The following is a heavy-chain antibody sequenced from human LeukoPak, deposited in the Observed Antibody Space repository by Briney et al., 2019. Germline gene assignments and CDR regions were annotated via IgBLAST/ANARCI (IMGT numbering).Heavy chain of an antibody. J-gene: IGHJ6*03. CDR1: GGTFSSYA. D-gene: IGHD1-26*01. CDR3: ASHVGATLYYYMDV. CDR2: IIPIFGTA. Sequence: GASVKVSCKASGGTFSSYAISWVRQAPGQGLEWMGGIIPIFGTANYAQKFQGRVTITADVSTSTAYMELSSLRSEDTAVYYCASHVGATLYYYMDVWGKGTTVTVSS. V-gene: IGHV1-69*13.